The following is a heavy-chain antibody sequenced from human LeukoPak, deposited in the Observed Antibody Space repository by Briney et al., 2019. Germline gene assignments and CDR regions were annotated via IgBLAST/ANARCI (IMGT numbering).Heavy chain of an antibody. CDR2: ISWNSGSI. V-gene: IGHV3-9*01. J-gene: IGHJ4*02. CDR1: GFTFDDYA. D-gene: IGHD5-12*01. CDR3: AKATYSGYDFDYWDY. Sequence: QSGGSLRLSCAASGFTFDDYAMHWVRQAPGKGLEWVSGISWNSGSIGYADSVKGRFTISRDNAKNFLYLQMNSLRAEDTALYYCAKATYSGYDFDYWDYWGQGTLVTVSS.